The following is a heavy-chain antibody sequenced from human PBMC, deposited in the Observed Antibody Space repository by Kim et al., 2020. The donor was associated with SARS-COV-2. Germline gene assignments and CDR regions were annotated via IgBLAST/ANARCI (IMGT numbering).Heavy chain of an antibody. CDR2: INTNTGNP. D-gene: IGHD3-3*01. V-gene: IGHV7-4-1*02. Sequence: VSVKVSCKASGYTFTSYAMNWVRQAPGQGLEWMGWINTNTGNPTYAQGFTGRFVFSLDTSVSTAYLQISSLKAEDTAVYYCARAPRVTIFGVVDWFDPWGQGTLVTVSS. CDR1: GYTFTSYA. J-gene: IGHJ5*02. CDR3: ARAPRVTIFGVVDWFDP.